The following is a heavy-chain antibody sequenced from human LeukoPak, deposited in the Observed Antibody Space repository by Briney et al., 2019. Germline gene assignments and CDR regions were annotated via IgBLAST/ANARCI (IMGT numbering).Heavy chain of an antibody. CDR3: AHRRGSGWPFDC. J-gene: IGHJ4*02. Sequence: SGPTLVKPTQTLTLTCTFSGFSLSTSGVGVGWIRQPPGKALEWLALIYWDDDKRYSPSLKSRLTITKDTSKNQVVLTMTNMDPVHTAKYYCAHRRGSGWPFDCWGQGTLVTVSS. CDR2: IYWDDDK. CDR1: GFSLSTSGVG. D-gene: IGHD6-19*01. V-gene: IGHV2-5*02.